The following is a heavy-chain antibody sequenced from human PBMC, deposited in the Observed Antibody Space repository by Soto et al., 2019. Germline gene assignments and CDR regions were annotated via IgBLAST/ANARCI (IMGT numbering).Heavy chain of an antibody. J-gene: IGHJ6*02. CDR1: GYSFTSYW. CDR2: IYPGDSDT. CDR3: ARHGPIVVAGTPDYYYGMDV. V-gene: IGHV5-51*01. D-gene: IGHD6-19*01. Sequence: PGESLKISCKGSGYSFTSYWIGWVRQMPGKGLEWMGIIYPGDSDTRYSPSFQGQVTISADKSISTAYLQWSSLKASDTAMYYCARHGPIVVAGTPDYYYGMDVRGQRTTVTVSS.